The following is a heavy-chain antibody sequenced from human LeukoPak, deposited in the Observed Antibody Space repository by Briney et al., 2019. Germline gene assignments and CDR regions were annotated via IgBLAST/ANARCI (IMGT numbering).Heavy chain of an antibody. Sequence: SDTVSLICTVSGRSISSSRYYGGRVRQPPGKGLKWNWSIYYSGSTYYNPSLKSRVTISVDTSKNQFSLKLSSVTAADTAVYYCASEQGTGRYNWFDPWGQGTLVTVSS. V-gene: IGHV4-39*01. J-gene: IGHJ5*02. CDR2: IYYSGST. CDR3: ASEQGTGRYNWFDP. D-gene: IGHD1-1*01. CDR1: GRSISSSRYY.